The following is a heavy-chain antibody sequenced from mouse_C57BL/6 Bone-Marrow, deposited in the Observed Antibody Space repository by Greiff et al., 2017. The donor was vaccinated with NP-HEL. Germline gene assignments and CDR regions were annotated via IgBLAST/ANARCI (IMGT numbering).Heavy chain of an antibody. V-gene: IGHV5-4*01. Sequence: EVQGVESGGGLVKPGGSLKLSCAASGFTFSSYAMSWVRQTPEKRLEWVATISDGGSYTYYPDNVKGRFTISRDNAKNNLYLQMSHLKSEDTAMYYCAQREEFAYWGQGTLVTVSA. J-gene: IGHJ3*01. CDR1: GFTFSSYA. CDR2: ISDGGSYT. CDR3: AQREEFAY.